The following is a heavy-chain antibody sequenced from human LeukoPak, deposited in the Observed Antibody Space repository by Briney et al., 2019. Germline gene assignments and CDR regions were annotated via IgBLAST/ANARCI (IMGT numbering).Heavy chain of an antibody. J-gene: IGHJ4*02. CDR3: ARGIRGYSDY. Sequence: PGGSLRLSCAASGFTFSSYAMHWIRQAPGKGLEWVAVISYDGSNKYYADSVKGRFTISRDNSKNTPYLQMNSLRAEDTAVYYCARGIRGYSDYWGQGTLVTVSS. V-gene: IGHV3-30*04. D-gene: IGHD6-13*01. CDR2: ISYDGSNK. CDR1: GFTFSSYA.